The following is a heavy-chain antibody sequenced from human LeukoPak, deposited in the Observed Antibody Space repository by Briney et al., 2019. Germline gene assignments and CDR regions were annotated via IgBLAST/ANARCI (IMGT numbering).Heavy chain of an antibody. J-gene: IGHJ5*02. CDR1: GGSISSSSYY. Sequence: SETLSLTCTVSGGSISSSSYYWAWIRQPPGKGLEWIGSINYSGNTYYNPSLKSRVTISVDTSKRQFFLKLSSVTAADTAVYYCARQKWITMVRGVINWFDPWGQGTLVTVSS. CDR3: ARQKWITMVRGVINWFDP. D-gene: IGHD3-10*01. CDR2: INYSGNT. V-gene: IGHV4-39*01.